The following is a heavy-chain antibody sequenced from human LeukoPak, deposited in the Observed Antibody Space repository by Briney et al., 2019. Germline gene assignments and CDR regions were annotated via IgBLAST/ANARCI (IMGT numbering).Heavy chain of an antibody. J-gene: IGHJ5*02. V-gene: IGHV1-18*01. Sequence: ASVKVSCKDSGYTFTSYGISWVRQAPGQGLEWMGWISAYNGNTNYAQKLQGRVTMTTDTSTGTAYMELRSLRSDDTAVYYCARDHQDIVVVVAATLGVNWFDPWGQGTLVTVSS. CDR1: GYTFTSYG. CDR2: ISAYNGNT. D-gene: IGHD2-15*01. CDR3: ARDHQDIVVVVAATLGVNWFDP.